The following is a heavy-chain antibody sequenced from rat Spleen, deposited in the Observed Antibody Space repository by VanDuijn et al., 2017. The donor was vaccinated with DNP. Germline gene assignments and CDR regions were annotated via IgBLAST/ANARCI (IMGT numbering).Heavy chain of an antibody. D-gene: IGHD1-11*01. CDR3: TTFEGTNA. CDR1: GLIFSNAD. CDR2: ISSSGDNT. V-gene: IGHV5-25*01. Sequence: EVQLVESGGDLVQPGRSMKLSCGASGLIFSNADMAWVRQAPTRGLEWVASISSSGDNTYYRDSVKGRFTISRDNAKSTLYLQMDSLRSEDTATYYCTTFEGTNAWGQGTSVTVSS. J-gene: IGHJ4*01.